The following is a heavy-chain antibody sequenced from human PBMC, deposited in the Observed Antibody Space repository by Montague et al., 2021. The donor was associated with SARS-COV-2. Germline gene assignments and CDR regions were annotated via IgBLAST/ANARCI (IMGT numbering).Heavy chain of an antibody. D-gene: IGHD3-10*01. Sequence: SETLSLTCTVSGGSISSYYWSWIRQPPGKGLEWIGYIYYSGSTNYNPSLKSRVTISVDTSKNQFSLKLSSVTAADTAVYYCARGLRTVRRVICWFDPWGQGTLVTVSS. CDR2: IYYSGST. V-gene: IGHV4-59*01. CDR3: ARGLRTVRRVICWFDP. J-gene: IGHJ5*02. CDR1: GGSISSYY.